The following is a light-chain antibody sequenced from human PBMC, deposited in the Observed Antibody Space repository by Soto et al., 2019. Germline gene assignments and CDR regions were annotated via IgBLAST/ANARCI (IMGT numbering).Light chain of an antibody. CDR2: GVS. V-gene: IGKV1-9*01. CDR1: QDIGVN. CDR3: QQLESYPII. J-gene: IGKJ5*01. Sequence: IQLTQSPSSLSASVGDRVTITCRASQDIGVNLAWHQQKAGKAPELLIYGVSILQSGVPSRFSGGGSGTDFNLPVSGLQPEHFATYYCQQLESYPIIFGQGTRLEI.